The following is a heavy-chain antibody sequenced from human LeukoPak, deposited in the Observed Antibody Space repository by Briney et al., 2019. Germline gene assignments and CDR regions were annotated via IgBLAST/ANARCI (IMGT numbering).Heavy chain of an antibody. CDR1: GYTFTSYA. J-gene: IGHJ6*03. V-gene: IGHV1-3*01. D-gene: IGHD6-13*01. Sequence: ASVKVSCKASGYTFTSYAMHWVRQAPGQRLEWMGWINAGNGNTKYSQKFQARVTMTTDTSTSTAYMELRTLRSDDTAVYYCARAMYSSRSPHYMDVWGKGTTVTVSS. CDR2: INAGNGNT. CDR3: ARAMYSSRSPHYMDV.